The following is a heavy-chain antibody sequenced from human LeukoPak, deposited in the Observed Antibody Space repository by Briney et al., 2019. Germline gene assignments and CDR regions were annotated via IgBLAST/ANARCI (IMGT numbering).Heavy chain of an antibody. J-gene: IGHJ4*02. D-gene: IGHD2-2*01. V-gene: IGHV3-7*01. Sequence: GGSLRLSCAASGFTFSSYWMSWVRQAPGKGLEWVANIKQDGSEKYYVDSVKGRFTISRDNAKSSLYLQMNSLRAEDTAVYYCARAMRVPPVPAFDYWGQGTLVTVSS. CDR1: GFTFSSYW. CDR3: ARAMRVPPVPAFDY. CDR2: IKQDGSEK.